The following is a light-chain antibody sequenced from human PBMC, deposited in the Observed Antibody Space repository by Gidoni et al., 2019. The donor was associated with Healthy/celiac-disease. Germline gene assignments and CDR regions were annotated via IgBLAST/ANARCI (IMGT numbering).Light chain of an antibody. CDR3: QQSYSTPLT. CDR1: QSISSY. CDR2: DAS. J-gene: IGKJ4*01. V-gene: IGKV1-39*01. Sequence: DIQMTQSPSSLSASVGDRVTITCRASQSISSYLNWYQQKPGKAPKLLIYDASSLQSGVPSRFSGSGSGTDFTRTISSLQPEDFATYYCQQSYSTPLTFGGGTKVEIK.